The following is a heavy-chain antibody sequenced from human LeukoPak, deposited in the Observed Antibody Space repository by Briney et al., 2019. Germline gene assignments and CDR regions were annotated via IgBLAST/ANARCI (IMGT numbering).Heavy chain of an antibody. CDR1: GFTFSTYW. CDR2: IKEDGSEK. D-gene: IGHD3-10*01. V-gene: IGHV3-7*01. J-gene: IGHJ6*03. Sequence: GGSLRLSCAASGFTFSTYWMSWVRQAPGKGLEWVANIKEDGSEKYYVDSMKGRFTISRDNAKNSLNLQMTSLRADDTAVYYCARLDGSGSPFYYYYMDVWGKGTTVTVSS. CDR3: ARLDGSGSPFYYYYMDV.